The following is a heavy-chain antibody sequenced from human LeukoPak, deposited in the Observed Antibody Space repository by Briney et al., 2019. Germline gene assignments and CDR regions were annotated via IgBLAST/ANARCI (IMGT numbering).Heavy chain of an antibody. J-gene: IGHJ4*02. D-gene: IGHD1-26*01. V-gene: IGHV3-53*01. CDR2: IYSDNT. Sequence: GSLRLSCTVSGFTVSSNSMSWVRQAPGKGLEWVSFIYSDNTHYSDSVKGRFTISRDNSKNTLYLQMNSLRAEDTAVYYCAKVVGAERGFDYWGQGTLVTVSS. CDR1: GFTVSSNS. CDR3: AKVVGAERGFDY.